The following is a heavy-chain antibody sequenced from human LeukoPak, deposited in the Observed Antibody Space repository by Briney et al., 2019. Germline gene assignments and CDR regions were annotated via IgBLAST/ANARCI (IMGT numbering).Heavy chain of an antibody. D-gene: IGHD4-17*01. Sequence: ASVKVSCKASGYTFTSYAMHWVRQAPGQRLEWMGWINAGNGNTKYSQKFQGRVTITRDTSASTAYMELSSLRSEDTAVYYCARDGVNTVTMDYWGQGTLVTVSS. CDR2: INAGNGNT. CDR1: GYTFTSYA. V-gene: IGHV1-3*01. J-gene: IGHJ4*02. CDR3: ARDGVNTVTMDY.